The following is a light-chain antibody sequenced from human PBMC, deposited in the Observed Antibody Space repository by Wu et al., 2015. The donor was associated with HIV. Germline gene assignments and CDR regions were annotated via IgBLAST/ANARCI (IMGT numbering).Light chain of an antibody. CDR3: QQYESSIT. J-gene: IGKJ5*01. V-gene: IGKV3-20*01. CDR2: GAS. Sequence: EIVLTQSPGTLSLSPGERATLSCRASQTVSNNYLAWLQQKPGQAPRLLIYGASSRATGIPDRFSGSGSGTDFTLTITRLEPEDFAVYYCQQYESSITFGQGTRLDIK. CDR1: QTVSNNY.